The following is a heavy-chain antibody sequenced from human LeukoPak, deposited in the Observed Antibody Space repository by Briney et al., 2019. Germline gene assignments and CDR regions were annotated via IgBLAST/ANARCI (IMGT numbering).Heavy chain of an antibody. J-gene: IGHJ4*02. D-gene: IGHD1-26*01. CDR1: GYTFTGYY. CDR2: FDPEDGET. CDR3: ATVGRRGY. Sequence: GASVKVSCKASGYTFTGYYMHWVRQAPGKGREWMGGFDPEDGETIYAQKFQGRVTMTEDTSTDTAYMELSSLRSEDTAVYYCATVGRRGYWGQGNLVTVSS. V-gene: IGHV1-24*01.